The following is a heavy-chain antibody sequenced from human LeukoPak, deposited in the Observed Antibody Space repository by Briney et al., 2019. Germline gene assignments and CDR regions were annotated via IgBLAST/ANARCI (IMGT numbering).Heavy chain of an antibody. Sequence: SETLSLTCTVSGGSTSSYYWSWIRQPPGKGLEWIGYIYYSGSTNYNPSLKSRVTISVDTSKNQFSLKLSSVIAADTAVYYCARDLVPGTTGYWGQGTLVTVSS. CDR2: IYYSGST. CDR3: ARDLVPGTTGY. J-gene: IGHJ4*02. CDR1: GGSTSSYY. V-gene: IGHV4-59*01. D-gene: IGHD1-1*01.